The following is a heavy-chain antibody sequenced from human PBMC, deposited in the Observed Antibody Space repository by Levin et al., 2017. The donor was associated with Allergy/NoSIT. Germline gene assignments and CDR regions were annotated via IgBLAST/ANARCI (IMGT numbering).Heavy chain of an antibody. CDR2: ISWNSGSI. CDR3: AKDISDGYCSSTSWHNNWFDP. J-gene: IGHJ5*02. Sequence: LSLTCAASGFTFDDYAMHWVRQAPGKGLEWVSGISWNSGSIGYADSVKGRFTISRDNAKNSLYLQMNSLRAEDTALYYCAKDISDGYCSSTSWHNNWFDPWGQGTLVTVSS. V-gene: IGHV3-9*01. CDR1: GFTFDDYA. D-gene: IGHD2-2*03.